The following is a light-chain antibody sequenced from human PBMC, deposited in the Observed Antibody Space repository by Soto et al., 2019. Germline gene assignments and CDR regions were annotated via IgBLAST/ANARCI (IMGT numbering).Light chain of an antibody. CDR1: SSDVGGYNY. CDR2: EVS. J-gene: IGLJ2*01. CDR3: SSYAGSNMVV. V-gene: IGLV2-8*01. Sequence: QSVLTHPPSASGSPGQSVTISCTGTSSDVGGYNYVSWYQQHPGKAPKLMIYEVSKRPSGVPDRFSGSKSGNTASLTVSGLQAADEADYYCSSYAGSNMVVFGGGTKLTVL.